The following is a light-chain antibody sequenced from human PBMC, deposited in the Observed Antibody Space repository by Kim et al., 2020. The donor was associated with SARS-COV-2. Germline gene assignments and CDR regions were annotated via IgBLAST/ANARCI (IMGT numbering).Light chain of an antibody. V-gene: IGKV2-30*02. CDR3: MQTTHWPYT. CDR2: KIS. J-gene: IGKJ2*01. Sequence: QPASISCRSNQRLVHSDGRTDLDWFHQRPGQSPRRLIYKISTRDSGVPDRFSGSGSGTDFTLEISRVEAEDVGIYYCMQTTHWPYTFGQGTKLEI. CDR1: QRLVHSDGRTD.